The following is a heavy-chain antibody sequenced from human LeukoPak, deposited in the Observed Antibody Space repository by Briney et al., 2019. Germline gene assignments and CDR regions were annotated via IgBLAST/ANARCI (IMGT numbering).Heavy chain of an antibody. J-gene: IGHJ4*02. CDR2: INPNSGGT. V-gene: IGHV1-2*06. CDR3: ATPVGATDFDY. Sequence: GASVKVSCKASGYTFTGYYMHWVRQAPGQGLEWMGRINPNSGGTNYAQKFQGRVTMTRDTSIGTAYMELSRLRSDDTAVYYCATPVGATDFDYWGQGTLVTVSS. CDR1: GYTFTGYY. D-gene: IGHD1-26*01.